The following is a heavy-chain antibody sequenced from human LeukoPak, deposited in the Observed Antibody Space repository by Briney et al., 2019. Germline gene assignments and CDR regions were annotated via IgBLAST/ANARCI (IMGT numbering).Heavy chain of an antibody. CDR3: VRGLDS. CDR1: GFTFSSYA. J-gene: IGHJ5*01. D-gene: IGHD3-16*01. Sequence: PGGSLRLSCAASGFTFSSYAMSWVPQAPGKGLEWVSAISGSGGSTYYADSVRGRFTISRDNAKKTLYLQMNSLRDEDTAVYYCVRGLDSWGLGTLVTVSS. V-gene: IGHV3-23*01. CDR2: ISGSGGST.